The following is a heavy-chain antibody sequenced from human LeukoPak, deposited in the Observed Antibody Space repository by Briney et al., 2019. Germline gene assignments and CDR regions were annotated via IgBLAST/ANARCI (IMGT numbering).Heavy chain of an antibody. J-gene: IGHJ4*02. CDR1: GGSISSSSYY. V-gene: IGHV4-39*07. D-gene: IGHD3-10*01. CDR3: ARESRNPLWFGELLSFFDY. Sequence: SETLSLTCTVSGGSISSSSYYWGWIRQPPGKGLEWMGSIYYSGSTYYNPSLKSRVTMSVDTSKNQFSLKLSSVTAADTAVYYCARESRNPLWFGELLSFFDYWGQGTLVTVSS. CDR2: IYYSGST.